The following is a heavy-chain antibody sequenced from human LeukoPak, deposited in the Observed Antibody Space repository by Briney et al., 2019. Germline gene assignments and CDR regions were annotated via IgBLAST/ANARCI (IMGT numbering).Heavy chain of an antibody. CDR2: IYYSGST. Sequence: SQTLSLTCTVSGGSISSGDYYWSWIRQPPGKGLEWIGYIYYSGSTYYNPSLKSRVTISVDTSKNQFSLKLSSVTAADTAVYYCARGEYDSSGYYYGSFDYWGQGTLVTVSS. CDR1: GGSISSGDYY. V-gene: IGHV4-30-4*08. J-gene: IGHJ4*02. CDR3: ARGEYDSSGYYYGSFDY. D-gene: IGHD3-22*01.